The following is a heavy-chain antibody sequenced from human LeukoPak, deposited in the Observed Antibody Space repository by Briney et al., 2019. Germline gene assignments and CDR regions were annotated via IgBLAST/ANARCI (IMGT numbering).Heavy chain of an antibody. CDR3: ARRGGWNSDY. D-gene: IGHD6-19*01. CDR2: IYYSGST. V-gene: IGHV4-39*01. CDR1: GGSIRGSSYY. J-gene: IGHJ4*02. Sequence: PSETLSLTCSVSGGSIRGSSYYWAWIRQPPGKGLEWIGSIYYSGSTYYNPSLKSRVTISVDTSKNQFSLKLSSVTAADTAVYYCARRGGWNSDYWGQGTLVTVSS.